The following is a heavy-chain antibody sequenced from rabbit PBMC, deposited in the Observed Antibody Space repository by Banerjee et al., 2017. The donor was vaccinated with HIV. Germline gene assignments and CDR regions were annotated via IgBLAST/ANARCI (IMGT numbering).Heavy chain of an antibody. V-gene: IGHV1S45*01. D-gene: IGHD1-1*01. CDR3: ARNYVNAFDP. Sequence: LEESGGGLVKPGGTLTLTCTVSGFSFSSNWICWVRQAPGKGLEWIACIDTNDGDTDYANWPKGRFTISKTSSTTVTLQMTSLTVADTATYFCARNYVNAFDPRGPGTLVTVS. CDR1: GFSFSSNW. CDR2: IDTNDGDT. J-gene: IGHJ2*01.